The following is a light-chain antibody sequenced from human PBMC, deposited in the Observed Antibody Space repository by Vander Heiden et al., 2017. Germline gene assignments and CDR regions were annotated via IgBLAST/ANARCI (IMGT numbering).Light chain of an antibody. J-gene: IGKJ2*01. CDR1: QSVLSASNNKNY. Sequence: DIVMTQSPDSLAVSLGEKATINCKSSQSVLSASNNKNYLAWYQQKPGQPPQLLSYWASTRESGVPDRVSGSGSATDFTLTISSLQAEDVAVYYCQQYYATPHTFGQGTKLEIK. CDR2: WAS. V-gene: IGKV4-1*01. CDR3: QQYYATPHT.